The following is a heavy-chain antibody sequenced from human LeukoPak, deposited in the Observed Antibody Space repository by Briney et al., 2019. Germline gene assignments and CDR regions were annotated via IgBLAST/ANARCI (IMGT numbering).Heavy chain of an antibody. V-gene: IGHV2-5*02. Sequence: SGPTLVKPTQTLTLTCTFSGFSLSASGVGVAWIRQPPAKALEWLALIYWDDDKRYSPSLKSRLTITKDTSKKQVVLTMTNMDPVDTATYYCACSSDLYDSSGSYPYYFDYWGQGTLVTVSS. CDR1: GFSLSASGVG. CDR3: ACSSDLYDSSGSYPYYFDY. D-gene: IGHD3-22*01. CDR2: IYWDDDK. J-gene: IGHJ4*02.